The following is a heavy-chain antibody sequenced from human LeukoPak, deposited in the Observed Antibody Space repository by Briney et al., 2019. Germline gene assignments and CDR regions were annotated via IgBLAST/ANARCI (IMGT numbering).Heavy chain of an antibody. D-gene: IGHD5-12*01. Sequence: ASVKVSCKASGYTFTSYYMHWVRQAPGQGLEWLGWINPYSGGTNYAQRFQGSVTMTTDTSISTAYMEVSRLRSDDTAVYYCARKSGYSGYDSDAFDIWGQGTMVTVSS. J-gene: IGHJ3*02. V-gene: IGHV1-2*02. CDR2: INPYSGGT. CDR3: ARKSGYSGYDSDAFDI. CDR1: GYTFTSYY.